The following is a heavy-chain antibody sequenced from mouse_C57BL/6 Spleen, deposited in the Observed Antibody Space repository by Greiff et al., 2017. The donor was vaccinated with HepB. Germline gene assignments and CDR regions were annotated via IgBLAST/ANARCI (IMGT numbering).Heavy chain of an antibody. CDR2: INPSSGYT. D-gene: IGHD1-1*01. CDR1: GYTFTSYT. J-gene: IGHJ4*01. CDR3: ARSNYGSPYAMDY. Sequence: QVQLQQSGAELARPGASVKMSCKASGYTFTSYTMHWVKQRPGQGLDWIGYINPSSGYTKYNQKFKDKATLTADKSSSTAYMQLSSLTSEDSAVYYCARSNYGSPYAMDYWGQGTSVTVSS. V-gene: IGHV1-4*01.